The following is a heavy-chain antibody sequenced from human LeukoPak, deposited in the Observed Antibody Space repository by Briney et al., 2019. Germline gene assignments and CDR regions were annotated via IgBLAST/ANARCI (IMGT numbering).Heavy chain of an antibody. D-gene: IGHD5-12*01. Sequence: GGSLRLSCAASGFTFSSYWMSWVRQAPGKGLGWVANIKQDGSEKYYVDSVKGRFTISRDNAKNSLYLQMNSLRAEDTSVYYCASDIVATIFSYWGQGTLATVSS. V-gene: IGHV3-7*01. CDR2: IKQDGSEK. CDR1: GFTFSSYW. J-gene: IGHJ4*02. CDR3: ASDIVATIFSY.